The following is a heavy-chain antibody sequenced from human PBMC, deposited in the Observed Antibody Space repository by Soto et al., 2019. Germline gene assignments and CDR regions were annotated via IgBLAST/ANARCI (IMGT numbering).Heavy chain of an antibody. CDR2: IYHSGST. Sequence: SETLSLTFAVSGGSISSGGYSWSWIRQPPGKGLEWIGYIYHSGSTYYNPSLKSRVTISVDRSKNQFSLKLSSVTAADTAVYYCAGRFGEDPYYYYYGMDVWGQGTTVTVSS. CDR3: AGRFGEDPYYYYYGMDV. J-gene: IGHJ6*02. CDR1: GGSISSGGYS. D-gene: IGHD3-10*01. V-gene: IGHV4-30-2*01.